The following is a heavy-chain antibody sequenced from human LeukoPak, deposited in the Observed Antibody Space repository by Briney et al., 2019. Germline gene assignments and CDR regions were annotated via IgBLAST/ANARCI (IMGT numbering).Heavy chain of an antibody. Sequence: GGSLRLSCAASGFTFSSYAMSWVRQAPGKGLEWVSATSGSGDGTFYADSVKGRFTISRDNSKNTLYLQMNSLRAEDTAIYYCAKLGDSFASSGQLGYWGQGTLVTVSS. CDR1: GFTFSSYA. CDR3: AKLGDSFASSGQLGY. D-gene: IGHD3-22*01. V-gene: IGHV3-23*01. CDR2: TSGSGDGT. J-gene: IGHJ4*02.